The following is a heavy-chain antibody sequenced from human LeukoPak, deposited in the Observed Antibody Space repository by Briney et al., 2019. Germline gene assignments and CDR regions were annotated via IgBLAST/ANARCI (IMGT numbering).Heavy chain of an antibody. J-gene: IGHJ3*02. Sequence: GGSLRLSCAASGFTVDSNYMSWVRQAPGKGLGWVSVIYSGGRTYYADSVKGRFTISRDNSKNAVYLQMNSLRAEDTAVYYCASPSGLDAFDIWGQGTMVTVSP. CDR2: IYSGGRT. D-gene: IGHD2-15*01. CDR3: ASPSGLDAFDI. V-gene: IGHV3-66*01. CDR1: GFTVDSNY.